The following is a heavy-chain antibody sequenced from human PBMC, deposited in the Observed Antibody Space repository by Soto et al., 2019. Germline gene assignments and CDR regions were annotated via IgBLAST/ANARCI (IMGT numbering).Heavy chain of an antibody. V-gene: IGHV4-38-2*02. CDR2: VYHSGST. CDR1: GFSISSGHY. D-gene: IGHD1-26*01. J-gene: IGHJ5*02. Sequence: SETLSLTCVVSGFSISSGHYWGWIRQPPGKGLEWVASVYHSGSTSYNPPLKSRVSMSVDTSKNQFSLNLTSVTATDTAVYYCVRDRRWELRGFDPWGQGILVTVSS. CDR3: VRDRRWELRGFDP.